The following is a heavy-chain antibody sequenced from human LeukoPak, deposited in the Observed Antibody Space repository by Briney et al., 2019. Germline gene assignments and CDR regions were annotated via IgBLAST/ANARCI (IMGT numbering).Heavy chain of an antibody. CDR1: GYTFTSYD. V-gene: IGHV1-8*01. CDR3: AGSPVGPEGHYYSYYGMDV. D-gene: IGHD1-26*01. Sequence: VASVKVSCKASGYTFTSYDINWVRQATGQGLEWMGWMNPNSGNTGYAQKFQGRVTMTRNTSISTAYMELSSLRSEDTAVYYCAGSPVGPEGHYYSYYGMDVWAQGTMVTVSS. J-gene: IGHJ6*02. CDR2: MNPNSGNT.